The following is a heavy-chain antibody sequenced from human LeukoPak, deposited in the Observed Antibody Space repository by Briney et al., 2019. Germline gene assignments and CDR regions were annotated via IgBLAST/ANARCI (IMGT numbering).Heavy chain of an antibody. V-gene: IGHV1-2*02. CDR3: ASIPEGSIAAGDY. Sequence: ASVKVSCKASGYTFTGYYMHWVRQAPGQGLEWRGWINPNSGGTNYAQKFQGRVTMTRDTSISTAYMELSRLRSDDTAVYYCASIPEGSIAAGDYWGQGTLVTVSS. CDR2: INPNSGGT. D-gene: IGHD6-13*01. J-gene: IGHJ4*02. CDR1: GYTFTGYY.